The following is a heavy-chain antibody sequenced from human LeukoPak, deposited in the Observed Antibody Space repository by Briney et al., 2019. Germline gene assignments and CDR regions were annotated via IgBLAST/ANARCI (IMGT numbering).Heavy chain of an antibody. CDR1: GFTFSSYG. V-gene: IGHV3-30*03. D-gene: IGHD1-1*01. CDR3: VTSWNRQQRDY. CDR2: ISYDGSNK. Sequence: GRSLRLSCAASGFTFSSYGMHWVRQAPGKGLEWVAVISYDGSNKYYADSVKGRFTISRDNSKNTLYLQMNSLRAEDTAVYYCVTSWNRQQRDYWGQGILVTVSS. J-gene: IGHJ4*02.